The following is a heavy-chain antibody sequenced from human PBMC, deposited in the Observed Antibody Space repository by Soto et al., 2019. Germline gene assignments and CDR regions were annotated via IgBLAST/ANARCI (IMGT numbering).Heavy chain of an antibody. J-gene: IGHJ6*02. CDR1: GFTFSSYA. CDR3: ARSRAIAARPAPSSYYYYGMDV. CDR2: ISYDGSNK. Sequence: GGSLRLSCAASGFTFSSYAMHWVRQAPGKGLEGVAVISYDGSNKYYADSVKGRFTISRDNSKKTLYLQMNSLRAEDTAVYYCARSRAIAARPAPSSYYYYGMDVWGQVNTVTVXS. V-gene: IGHV3-30-3*01. D-gene: IGHD6-6*01.